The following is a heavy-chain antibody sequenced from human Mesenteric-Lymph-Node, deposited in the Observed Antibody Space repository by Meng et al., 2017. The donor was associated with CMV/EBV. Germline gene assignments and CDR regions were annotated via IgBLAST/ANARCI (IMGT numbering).Heavy chain of an antibody. CDR2: IYSSSRTI. CDR1: GFTFNHYS. CDR3: ARDPEWTGYYGSGSSYYFDY. J-gene: IGHJ4*02. D-gene: IGHD3-10*01. V-gene: IGHV3-48*04. Sequence: GESLKISCTASGFTFNHYSMNWARQAPGKGLEWLSYIYSSSRTIYYADSVKGRFTISRDNARNSLYLQMNSLRAEDTAVYYCARDPEWTGYYGSGSSYYFDYWGQGTLVTVSS.